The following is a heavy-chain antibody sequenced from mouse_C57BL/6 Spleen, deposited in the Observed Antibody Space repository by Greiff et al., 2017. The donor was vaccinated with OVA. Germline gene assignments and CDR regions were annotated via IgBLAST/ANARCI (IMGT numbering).Heavy chain of an antibody. J-gene: IGHJ3*01. CDR3: ARWGGSFAY. V-gene: IGHV1-43*01. CDR1: GYSFTGYY. D-gene: IGHD1-1*02. Sequence: LKQSGPELVKPGASVKISCKASGYSFTGYYMHWVKQSSEKSLEWIGEINPSTGGTSYNQKFKGKATLTVDKSSSTAYMQLKSLTSEDSAVYYCARWGGSFAYWGQGTLVTVSA. CDR2: INPSTGGT.